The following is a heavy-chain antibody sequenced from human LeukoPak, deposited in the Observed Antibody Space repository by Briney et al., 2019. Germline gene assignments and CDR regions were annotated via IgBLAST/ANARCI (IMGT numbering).Heavy chain of an antibody. J-gene: IGHJ4*02. Sequence: KPSETLSLTCGVSRYSMSSGNYWGWIRQPPGKGLQWIGGIHHSGTTFYTPSLKSRVTISVDTSKDQFSLKLSSVTAADTAVYYCARIVVAGTVKGIDYWGQGTLVTVSS. CDR1: RYSMSSGNY. V-gene: IGHV4-38-2*01. CDR3: ARIVVAGTVKGIDY. D-gene: IGHD6-19*01. CDR2: IHHSGTT.